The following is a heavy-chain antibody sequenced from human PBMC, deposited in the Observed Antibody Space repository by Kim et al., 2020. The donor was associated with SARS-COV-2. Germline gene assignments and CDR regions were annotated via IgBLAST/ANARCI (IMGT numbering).Heavy chain of an antibody. D-gene: IGHD3-9*01. CDR3: ARGRYFDWFLDAFDI. J-gene: IGHJ3*02. V-gene: IGHV4-59*09. Sequence: PSLTRRGTIAVETSKNQFSLKLSAVTAADTAVYYCARGRYFDWFLDAFDIWGQGTMVTVSS.